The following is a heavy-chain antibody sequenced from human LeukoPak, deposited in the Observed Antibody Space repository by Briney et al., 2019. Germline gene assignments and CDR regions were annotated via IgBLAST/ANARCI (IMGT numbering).Heavy chain of an antibody. V-gene: IGHV3-7*03. D-gene: IGHD6-13*01. CDR2: IKQDGSEK. CDR3: TTESQLVNLH. J-gene: IGHJ4*02. Sequence: GGSLRLSCAASGFTFSSYWMSWVRQAPGKGLEWVANIKQDGSEKYYVDSVKGRFTTSRDNAKNSLYLQMNSLKTEDTAVYYCTTESQLVNLHWGQGTLVTVSS. CDR1: GFTFSSYW.